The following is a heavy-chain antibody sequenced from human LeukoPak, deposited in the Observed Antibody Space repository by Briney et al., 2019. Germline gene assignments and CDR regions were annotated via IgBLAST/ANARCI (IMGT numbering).Heavy chain of an antibody. D-gene: IGHD3-22*01. J-gene: IGHJ6*03. CDR2: IYYSGST. V-gene: IGHV4-39*01. Sequence: SETLSLTCTVSGGSISSSGHYWGWIRQPPGKGLEWIGSIYYSGSTYYNPSLKSRVTISVDTSKNQFSLKLSSVTAADTAVYYCARHTYYDSSGYYGHYMDVWGKGTTVTISS. CDR3: ARHTYYDSSGYYGHYMDV. CDR1: GGSISSSGHY.